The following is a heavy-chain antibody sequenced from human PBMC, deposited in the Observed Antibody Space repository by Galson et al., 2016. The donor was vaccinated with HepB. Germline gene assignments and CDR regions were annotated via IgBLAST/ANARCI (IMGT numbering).Heavy chain of an antibody. J-gene: IGHJ2*01. CDR2: ISSSSSFI. CDR3: ARDLGYFDGSGYYDVGFDL. V-gene: IGHV3-21*01. D-gene: IGHD3-22*01. CDR1: GFTFSSYS. Sequence: SLRLSCAASGFTFSSYSMNWVRQALGKGLEWVSSISSSSSFIYYAASVKGRFTISRDNAKNSLYLQMNSLRAEDTAVYYCARDLGYFDGSGYYDVGFDLWGRGTLVTVSS.